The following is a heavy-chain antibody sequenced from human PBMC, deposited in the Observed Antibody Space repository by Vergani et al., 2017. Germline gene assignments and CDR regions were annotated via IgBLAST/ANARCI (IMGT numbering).Heavy chain of an antibody. CDR3: ARSYPSDIVVVPAAIGWFDP. Sequence: QVQLQASGPGLVKPSETLYLTCTVSGGSISSYYWRWIRQPPGKGLEWIGYIYYSGSTNYNPSLKRRVTISVDTSKNQFSLKLSSVTAADTAVYYCARSYPSDIVVVPAAIGWFDPWGQGTLVTVSS. CDR2: IYYSGST. V-gene: IGHV4-59*01. D-gene: IGHD2-2*01. J-gene: IGHJ5*02. CDR1: GGSISSYY.